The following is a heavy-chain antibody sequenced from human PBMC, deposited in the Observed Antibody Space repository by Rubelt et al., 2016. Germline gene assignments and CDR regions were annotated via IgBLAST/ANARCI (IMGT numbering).Heavy chain of an antibody. CDR2: IYGSAARYGDADKT. CDR3: ARDSPNPYWYFDL. Sequence: EVQLLESGGDLVQPGGSLRLSCAASGFTFSSYAMTWVRQAPGKGLEWVSVIYGSAARYGDADKTYYADSVKGRFTISRDTSRDTLYLQMESLRAEDTAVYYCARDSPNPYWYFDLWGRGTLVTVSS. V-gene: IGHV3-23*01. J-gene: IGHJ2*01. CDR1: GFTFSSYA.